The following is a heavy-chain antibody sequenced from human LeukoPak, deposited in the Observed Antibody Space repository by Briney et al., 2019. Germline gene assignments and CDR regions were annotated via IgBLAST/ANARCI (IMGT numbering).Heavy chain of an antibody. J-gene: IGHJ5*02. CDR3: AVVAGNNWFDP. D-gene: IGHD6-19*01. CDR1: GGTFSSYA. Sequence: SVKVSCTASGGTFSSYAISWVRQAPGQGLEWMGRIIPILGIASYAQKFQGRVTITADKSTSTAYMELSSLRSEDTAVYYCAVVAGNNWFDPWGQGTLVTVSS. V-gene: IGHV1-69*04. CDR2: IIPILGIA.